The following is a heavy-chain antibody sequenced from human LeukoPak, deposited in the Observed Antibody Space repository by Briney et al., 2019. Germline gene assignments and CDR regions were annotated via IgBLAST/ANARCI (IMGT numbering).Heavy chain of an antibody. D-gene: IGHD6-19*01. V-gene: IGHV4-59*12. CDR2: IYYSGST. J-gene: IGHJ4*02. Sequence: PSETLSLTCTVSGGSISSFYWSWIRQPPGKGLEWIGYIYYSGSTNYNPSLKSRVTISVDTSKNQFSLKLSSVTAADTAVYYCARGSSGWYWYYFDYWGQGTLVTVSS. CDR1: GGSISSFY. CDR3: ARGSSGWYWYYFDY.